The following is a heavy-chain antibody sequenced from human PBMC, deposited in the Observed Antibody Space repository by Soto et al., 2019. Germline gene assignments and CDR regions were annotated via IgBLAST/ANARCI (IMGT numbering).Heavy chain of an antibody. J-gene: IGHJ6*01. CDR2: VNPNSGDT. D-gene: IGHD1-26*01. Sequence: QVQLVQSGTEVKRPGDSVKVSCKASGYTFTGYYVHWVRQAPGQGLEWMGWVNPNSGDTYLAQRFQGRVTMNRATSIGTADMELKGLASDDAADYCCANRGAIVAAGTRVYLSDAMDVGGQGTKVTVSS. V-gene: IGHV1-2*02. CDR1: GYTFTGYY. CDR3: ANRGAIVAAGTRVYLSDAMDV.